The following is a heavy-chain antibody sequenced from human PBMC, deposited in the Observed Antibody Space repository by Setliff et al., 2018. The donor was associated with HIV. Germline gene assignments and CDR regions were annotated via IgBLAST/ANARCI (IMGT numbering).Heavy chain of an antibody. CDR3: ARVGVDVVRHYYYYMDV. V-gene: IGHV4-59*01. J-gene: IGHJ6*03. D-gene: IGHD3-10*01. CDR2: IYYSGST. CDR1: RGSISRYY. Sequence: SETLSLTCTVSRGSISRYYWSWIRQPPGKGLEWIGYIYYSGSTNYNPSLKSRVTISVDTSKNQFSLKLSSVTAADTAVYYCARVGVDVVRHYYYYMDVRGKGTTVTVSS.